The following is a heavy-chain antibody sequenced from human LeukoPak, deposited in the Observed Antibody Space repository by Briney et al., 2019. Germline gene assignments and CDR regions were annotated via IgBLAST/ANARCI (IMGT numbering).Heavy chain of an antibody. V-gene: IGHV4-59*01. J-gene: IGHJ4*02. CDR2: IYYSGST. D-gene: IGHD1-26*01. Sequence: PSETLSLTCAVSGGSISSYYWSWIRQPPGKGLEWIGYIYYSGSTNYNPSLKSRVTISVDTSKNQFSLSLTSVTAADAAVYFCARGAKVGATPTSPYFFDYWGQGILVIVSS. CDR1: GGSISSYY. CDR3: ARGAKVGATPTSPYFFDY.